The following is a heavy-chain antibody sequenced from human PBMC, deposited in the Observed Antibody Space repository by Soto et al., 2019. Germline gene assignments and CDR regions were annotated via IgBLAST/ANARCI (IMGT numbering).Heavy chain of an antibody. D-gene: IGHD3-3*01. CDR3: SRGFCSGPYYFYYMDV. CDR1: GYTFTSYG. CDR2: ISAYNGNT. Sequence: ASVKVSCKASGYTFTSYGISWVRQAPGQGLEWMGWISAYNGNTNYAQKLQGRVTMTTDTSTSIAYMELRSLRSDDTAVYYCSRGFCSGPYYFYYMDVWGKGTTVTVSS. J-gene: IGHJ6*03. V-gene: IGHV1-18*01.